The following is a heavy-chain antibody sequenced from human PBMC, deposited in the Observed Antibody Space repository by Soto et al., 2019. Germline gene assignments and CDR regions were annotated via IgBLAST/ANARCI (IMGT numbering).Heavy chain of an antibody. CDR3: AKESSSGWYLNYYYYGMDV. CDR1: GFTFSSYA. Sequence: PGGSLRLSCAASGFTFSSYAMSWVRQAPGKGLEWVSAISGSGGSTYYADSVKGRFTISRDNSKNTLYLQMNSLRAEDTAVYYCAKESSSGWYLNYYYYGMDVWGQGTTVTVSS. CDR2: ISGSGGST. D-gene: IGHD6-19*01. V-gene: IGHV3-23*01. J-gene: IGHJ6*02.